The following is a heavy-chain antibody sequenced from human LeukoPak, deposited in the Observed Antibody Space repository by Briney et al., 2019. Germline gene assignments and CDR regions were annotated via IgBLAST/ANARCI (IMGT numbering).Heavy chain of an antibody. CDR3: SVMVRGVIINSKVYV. Sequence: PGGSLRLSCAAPGITFSNYNMNWVRQAPGKGLEWISSITSSSSYTFYADSVKGRFTISRDNAKNSLYLQMNSLRAEDTAVYYCSVMVRGVIINSKVYVWGQGTLVTVSS. V-gene: IGHV3-21*01. CDR1: GITFSNYN. CDR2: ITSSSSYT. J-gene: IGHJ4*02. D-gene: IGHD3-10*01.